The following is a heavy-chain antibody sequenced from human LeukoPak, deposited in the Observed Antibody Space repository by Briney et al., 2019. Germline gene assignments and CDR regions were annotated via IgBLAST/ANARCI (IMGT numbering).Heavy chain of an antibody. Sequence: SETLSLTCAVYGGSFSGYYWSWIRQPSGKGLEWIGEINHSGSTNYNPSLKSRVTISVDTSKNQFSLKLSSVTAADTAVYYCARGRGKWIQLWLSWGQGTLVTVSS. D-gene: IGHD5-18*01. V-gene: IGHV4-34*01. CDR1: GGSFSGYY. CDR3: ARGRGKWIQLWLS. J-gene: IGHJ4*02. CDR2: INHSGST.